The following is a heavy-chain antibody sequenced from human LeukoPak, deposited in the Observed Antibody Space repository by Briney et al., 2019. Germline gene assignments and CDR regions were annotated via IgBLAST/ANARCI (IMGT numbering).Heavy chain of an antibody. CDR1: GYSFTSYW. D-gene: IGHD6-6*01. Sequence: GESLKVSCKGSGYSFTSYWIGWVRQIPGKGLEWMGISYPGDSDTRYSPSFQGQVTISADKSISTAYLQWSSLEASDTAMYYCARRGTGQLVAPDDYYYYYGMDVWGQGTTVTVSS. CDR3: ARRGTGQLVAPDDYYYYYGMDV. J-gene: IGHJ6*02. CDR2: SYPGDSDT. V-gene: IGHV5-51*01.